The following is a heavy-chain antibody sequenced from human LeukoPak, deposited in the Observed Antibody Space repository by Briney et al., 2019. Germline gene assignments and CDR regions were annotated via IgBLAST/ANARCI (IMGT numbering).Heavy chain of an antibody. Sequence: PGGSLRLSCAASGFTFDDYGMSWVRQAPGKGLESVSGINWNGGSTGYADSVKGRFTISRDNAKNSLYLQMNSLRAEDTALYYCARGTIFGVVILFDYWGQGTLVTVSS. CDR1: GFTFDDYG. D-gene: IGHD3-3*01. CDR3: ARGTIFGVVILFDY. V-gene: IGHV3-20*04. CDR2: INWNGGST. J-gene: IGHJ4*02.